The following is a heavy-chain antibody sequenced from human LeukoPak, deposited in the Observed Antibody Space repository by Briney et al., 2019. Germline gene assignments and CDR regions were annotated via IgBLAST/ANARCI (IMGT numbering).Heavy chain of an antibody. J-gene: IGHJ4*02. CDR3: ARDRGGSYSAIDY. CDR1: GFTFSSYS. Sequence: HPGGSLRLSCAASGFTFSSYSMNWVRQAPGKGLEWVSFISSSRSTIYYADSVKGRFTISRDNAKNSLYLQMNSLRAEDTAVYYCARDRGGSYSAIDYWGQGTLVTVSS. D-gene: IGHD1-26*01. CDR2: ISSSRSTI. V-gene: IGHV3-48*04.